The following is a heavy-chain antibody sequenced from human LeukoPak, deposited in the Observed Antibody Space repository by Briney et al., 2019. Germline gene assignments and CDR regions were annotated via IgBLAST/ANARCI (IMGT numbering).Heavy chain of an antibody. Sequence: GESLQISCKGSGYSFTSYWIGWVRQMPGKGLEWMGIIYPGDSDTRYSPSFQGQVTISADKSISTAYLQWSSLKASDTAMYYCARSLGYCSGGSCYSFAYWGQGTLVTVSS. CDR2: IYPGDSDT. CDR3: ARSLGYCSGGSCYSFAY. CDR1: GYSFTSYW. J-gene: IGHJ4*02. D-gene: IGHD2-15*01. V-gene: IGHV5-51*01.